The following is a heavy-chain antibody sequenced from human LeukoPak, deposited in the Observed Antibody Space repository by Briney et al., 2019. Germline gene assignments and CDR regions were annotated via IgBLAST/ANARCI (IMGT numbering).Heavy chain of an antibody. CDR1: GFTFSSYS. J-gene: IGHJ6*03. V-gene: IGHV3-48*04. D-gene: IGHD1-1*01. CDR2: ISSSSSTI. Sequence: PGGSLRLSCAASGFTFSSYSMNWVRQAPGKGLEWVSYISSSSSTIYYADSVKGRFTISRDNAKNSLYLQMNSLRAEDTAVYYCARDERPYYYYMDVWGKGTTVTISS. CDR3: ARDERPYYYYMDV.